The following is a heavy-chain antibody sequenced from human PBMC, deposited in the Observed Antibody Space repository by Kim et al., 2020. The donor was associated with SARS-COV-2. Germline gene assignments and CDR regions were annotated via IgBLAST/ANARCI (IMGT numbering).Heavy chain of an antibody. D-gene: IGHD5-18*01. CDR2: IFRGGTV. CDR1: GLTVTSNH. Sequence: GGSLRLSCALSGLTVTSNHMIWVRQAPGRGLEWVSVIFRGGTVYYAPSVQGRFTVSRDYYENTLSLEMNNLRAEDTAIYYCARDPVADSYSFFDYWGQGTLVTVSS. CDR3: ARDPVADSYSFFDY. V-gene: IGHV3-53*01. J-gene: IGHJ4*02.